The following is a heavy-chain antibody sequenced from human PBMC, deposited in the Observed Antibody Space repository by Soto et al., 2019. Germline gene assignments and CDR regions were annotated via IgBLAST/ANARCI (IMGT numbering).Heavy chain of an antibody. V-gene: IGHV3-15*01. CDR1: GITLSDAW. D-gene: IGHD6-6*01. Sequence: EVQLVESGGGLVQPGGSLTLSCEASGITLSDAWMGWVRQAPGKGLQWVGRIKSKADGGTTDYAAPVNGKFTISRDASKNTLYLQMKFLETGDTAVYYCTTDRAIAVRPVFDTWGQGTLVTVSP. J-gene: IGHJ4*02. CDR3: TTDRAIAVRPVFDT. CDR2: IKSKADGGTT.